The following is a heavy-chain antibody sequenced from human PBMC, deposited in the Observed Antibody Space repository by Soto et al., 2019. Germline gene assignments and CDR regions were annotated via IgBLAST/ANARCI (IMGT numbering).Heavy chain of an antibody. Sequence: QVQLVQSGAEVKKPGSSVKVSCEASGGTFSCYPINWVRQAPGQALEWTGGIIPVFGTSNYAQKFQGRVTITADDSTSTAYMELRSLRSEDTGVYYCARVGHITNYGMAVWGQGTTVTVSS. J-gene: IGHJ6*02. D-gene: IGHD1-26*01. CDR2: IIPVFGTS. CDR3: ARVGHITNYGMAV. V-gene: IGHV1-69*01. CDR1: GGTFSCYP.